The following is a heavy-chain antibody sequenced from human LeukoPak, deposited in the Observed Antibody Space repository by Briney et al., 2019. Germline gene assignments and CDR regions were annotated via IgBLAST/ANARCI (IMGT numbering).Heavy chain of an antibody. Sequence: PGGSLRLSCAASGFTVSSNYTSWVRQAPGKGLEWVSVIYSGGSTYYADSVKGRFTISRDNSKNTLYLQMNSLRAEDTAVYYCARDQRYSYGYYYYYGMDVWGQGTTVTVSS. CDR1: GFTVSSNY. CDR2: IYSGGST. V-gene: IGHV3-66*01. J-gene: IGHJ6*02. CDR3: ARDQRYSYGYYYYYGMDV. D-gene: IGHD5-18*01.